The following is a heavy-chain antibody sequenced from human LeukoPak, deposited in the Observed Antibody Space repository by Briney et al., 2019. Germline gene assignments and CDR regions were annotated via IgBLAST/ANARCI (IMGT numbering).Heavy chain of an antibody. Sequence: PSETLSLTCTVSGGSISSYYWSWIRQPPGKGLEWIGYIYYSGSTNYNPSLKSRVTISVDTSKNQFSLKLSSVTAADAAVYYCARVLGLTVPPLYYYYGMDVWGQGTTVTVSS. CDR3: ARVLGLTVPPLYYYYGMDV. D-gene: IGHD2-8*01. CDR1: GGSISSYY. J-gene: IGHJ6*02. CDR2: IYYSGST. V-gene: IGHV4-59*08.